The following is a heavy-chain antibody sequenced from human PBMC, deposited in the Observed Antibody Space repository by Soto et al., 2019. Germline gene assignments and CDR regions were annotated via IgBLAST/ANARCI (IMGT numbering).Heavy chain of an antibody. CDR1: GFSFDDYV. CDR3: ARDDMGEDYSYYHGMDV. CDR2: ISWNSGSI. Sequence: EVQLVESGGGLVQPGRSLRLSCAASGFSFDDYVMHWVRQAPGKGLEWVSGISWNSGSIGYADSVKGRFTISRDNAKNSLYLQMNRLRVEDTALYYCARDDMGEDYSYYHGMDVWGQGTTVTVSS. D-gene: IGHD1-26*01. V-gene: IGHV3-9*01. J-gene: IGHJ6*02.